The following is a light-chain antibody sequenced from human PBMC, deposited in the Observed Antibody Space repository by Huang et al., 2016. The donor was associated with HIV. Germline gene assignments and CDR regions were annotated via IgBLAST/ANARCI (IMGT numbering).Light chain of an antibody. CDR3: QQRSNWPPLT. Sequence: EIVLTQSPATLSLSPGERATLSCRASQSVSRYLAWYQQKPGPAPRLLIFDASNRATGIPARFSGTGSGTDFTLTISSLEAEDSAVYYCQQRSNWPPLTFGGGTKVEIK. CDR1: QSVSRY. V-gene: IGKV3-11*01. J-gene: IGKJ4*01. CDR2: DAS.